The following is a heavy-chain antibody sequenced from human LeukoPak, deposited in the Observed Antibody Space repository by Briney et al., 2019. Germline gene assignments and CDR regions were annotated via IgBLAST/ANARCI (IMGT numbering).Heavy chain of an antibody. CDR2: ISYDGSNK. CDR1: GFTFSSYG. D-gene: IGHD3-3*01. V-gene: IGHV3-30*18. J-gene: IGHJ4*02. Sequence: PRGSLRLSCAASGFTFSSYGMHWVRQAPGKGLEWVAVISYDGSNKYYADSVKGRFTISRDNSKNTLYLQMNSLRAEDTAVYYCAKEGSIFGVVIRPYYFDYWGQGTLVTVSS. CDR3: AKEGSIFGVVIRPYYFDY.